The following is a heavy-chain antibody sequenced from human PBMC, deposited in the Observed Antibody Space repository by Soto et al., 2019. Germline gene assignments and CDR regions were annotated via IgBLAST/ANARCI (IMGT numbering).Heavy chain of an antibody. CDR1: GFTFSSYS. V-gene: IGHV3-21*01. Sequence: PGGSLRLSCAASGFTFSSYSMNWVRQAPGKGLEWVSSISSSSSYIYYADSVKGRFTISRDNAKNSLYLQMNSLRAEDTAVYYCARGSDCSDYTSSRKNYYYYHMDVWGKGTTVTVSS. CDR3: ARGSDCSDYTSSRKNYYYYHMDV. D-gene: IGHD4-17*01. CDR2: ISSSSSYI. J-gene: IGHJ6*03.